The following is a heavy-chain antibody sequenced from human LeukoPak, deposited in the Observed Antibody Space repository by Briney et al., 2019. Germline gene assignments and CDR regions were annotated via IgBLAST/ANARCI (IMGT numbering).Heavy chain of an antibody. Sequence: ASVKVACKASGYTFTGYYMHWVRQAPGQGLEWVGWINPKSGGTNYAQKFQGRVTMTRDTSSSTAYMELSRLRSDDTAVYYCARETCSSTSCYAVFDYWGQGTLVTVSS. V-gene: IGHV1-2*02. CDR3: ARETCSSTSCYAVFDY. CDR1: GYTFTGYY. J-gene: IGHJ4*02. D-gene: IGHD2-2*01. CDR2: INPKSGGT.